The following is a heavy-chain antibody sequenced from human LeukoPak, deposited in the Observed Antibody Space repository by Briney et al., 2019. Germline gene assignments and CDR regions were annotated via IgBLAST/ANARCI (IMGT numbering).Heavy chain of an antibody. CDR3: AVSGYSYGDRFDY. Sequence: GGSLRLSCAASGFTFSSYGMHWVRQAPGEGLEWVSYISSSGSTIYYADSVKGRFTISRDNAKNSLYLQMNSLRAEDTAVYYCAVSGYSYGDRFDYWGQGTLVTVSS. CDR2: ISSSGSTI. J-gene: IGHJ4*02. D-gene: IGHD5-18*01. CDR1: GFTFSSYG. V-gene: IGHV3-48*04.